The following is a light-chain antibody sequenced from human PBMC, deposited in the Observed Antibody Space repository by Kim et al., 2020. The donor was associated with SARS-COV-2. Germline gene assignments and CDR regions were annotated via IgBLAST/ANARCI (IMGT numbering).Light chain of an antibody. CDR2: GAS. J-gene: IGKJ5*01. CDR1: QEIRND. Sequence: LEDRVTTTRRASQEIRNDLGWYQKNPGRAPKRLFYGASSLQSGVPSRFSGSGYGTEFTLTISSLQTEDFATYFCLQHNTYPITFGQGTRLEIK. CDR3: LQHNTYPIT. V-gene: IGKV1-17*01.